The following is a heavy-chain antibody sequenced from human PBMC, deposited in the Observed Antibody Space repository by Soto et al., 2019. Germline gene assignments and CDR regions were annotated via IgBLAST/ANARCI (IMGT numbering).Heavy chain of an antibody. CDR1: GFTFSDYY. V-gene: IGHV3-11*05. Sequence: QVQLVESGGGLVKPGGSLRLSCAASGFTFSDYYMSWLRQAPGKGLEWVSYISSSSSYTNYADSVKGRFTISRDNAKNSLYLQMNSLRAEDTAVYYCARVPSCGGDCDFDYWGQGTLVTVSS. CDR2: ISSSSSYT. J-gene: IGHJ4*02. D-gene: IGHD2-21*02. CDR3: ARVPSCGGDCDFDY.